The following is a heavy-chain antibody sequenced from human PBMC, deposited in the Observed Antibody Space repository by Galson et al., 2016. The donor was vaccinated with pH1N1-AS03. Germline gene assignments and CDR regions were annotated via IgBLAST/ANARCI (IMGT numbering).Heavy chain of an antibody. Sequence: SLRLSCAASGFTFSNYGMHWVRQVPGKGLEWVAVISYSGSHKYYADAVKGRFTVTRDNSKNMVYLQMNNLKAEDTAVYYCAKDRNDYRLHYFSGSDVWGQGTTVIVSS. CDR3: AKDRNDYRLHYFSGSDV. CDR1: GFTFSNYG. V-gene: IGHV3-30*18. D-gene: IGHD1-1*01. CDR2: ISYSGSHK. J-gene: IGHJ6*02.